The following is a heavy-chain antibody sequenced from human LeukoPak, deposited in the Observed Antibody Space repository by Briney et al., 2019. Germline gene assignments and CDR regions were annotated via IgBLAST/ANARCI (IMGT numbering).Heavy chain of an antibody. J-gene: IGHJ4*02. CDR2: ISYDGSNK. D-gene: IGHD1-7*01. CDR1: GFTFSNYG. Sequence: GGSLRLSCAASGFTFSNYGLHWVRQAPGKGLEWVAVISYDGSNKYYADSVKGRFTISRDNSKNTLYLQMNSLRAEDTAVYYCAKDLKNWNYVGGLDYWGQGTLVTVSS. CDR3: AKDLKNWNYVGGLDY. V-gene: IGHV3-30*18.